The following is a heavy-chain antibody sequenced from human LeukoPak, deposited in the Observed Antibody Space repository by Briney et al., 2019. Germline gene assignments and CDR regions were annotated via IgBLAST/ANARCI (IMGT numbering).Heavy chain of an antibody. CDR1: GDSFSSNSAA. Sequence: SQTLSLTCAISGDSFSSNSAAWKWIRQSPSRGLEWLGRTYYRSKWYNDYAVSVKSRITINPDTSENQFSLQLNSVTPEDTAVYYCAVDSDGNDAFDIWGQGTMVTVSS. V-gene: IGHV6-1*01. CDR2: TYYRSKWYN. D-gene: IGHD6-13*01. J-gene: IGHJ3*02. CDR3: AVDSDGNDAFDI.